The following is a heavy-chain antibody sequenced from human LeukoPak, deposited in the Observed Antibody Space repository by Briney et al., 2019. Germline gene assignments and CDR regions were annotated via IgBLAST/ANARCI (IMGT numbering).Heavy chain of an antibody. J-gene: IGHJ4*02. CDR2: IKQDGSEK. D-gene: IGHD2-15*01. CDR3: ARVSGGPYCSGGSCYLDY. CDR1: GFTFRSSW. Sequence: PGGSLRLSCADSGFTFRSSWMRWVRQAPGKGLEWVANIKQDGSEKYYVDSVKGRFTISRDNAKNSLYLQMNSLRAEDTAVYYCARVSGGPYCSGGSCYLDYWGQGTLVTVSS. V-gene: IGHV3-7*01.